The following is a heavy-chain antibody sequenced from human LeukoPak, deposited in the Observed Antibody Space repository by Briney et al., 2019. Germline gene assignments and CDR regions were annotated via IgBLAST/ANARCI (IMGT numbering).Heavy chain of an antibody. V-gene: IGHV3-23*01. CDR2: NSGSTGST. Sequence: PGGSLRLFCAASGFTFSSYAMSWVRQAPGKGLECVSANSGSTGSTYYADSVKGRFTISRDNSKNMLVLQMDSLRAEDTAVYYCAKDRSCWWDPCDIWGQGTMVTVSS. J-gene: IGHJ3*02. D-gene: IGHD6-13*01. CDR1: GFTFSSYA. CDR3: AKDRSCWWDPCDI.